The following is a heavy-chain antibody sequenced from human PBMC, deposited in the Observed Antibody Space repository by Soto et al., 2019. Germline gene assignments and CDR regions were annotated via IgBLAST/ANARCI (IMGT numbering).Heavy chain of an antibody. J-gene: IGHJ6*02. CDR1: GFTFSSYA. D-gene: IGHD3-10*01. V-gene: IGHV3-23*01. CDR2: ISGSGGST. Sequence: PVGSLRLSCAASGFTFSSYAMSWVRQAPGKGLEWVSAISGSGGSTYYADSVKGRFTISRDNSKNTLYLQMNSLRAEDTAVYYCARDYYGSGSYYYYYYYYGMDVWGQGTTVTVSS. CDR3: ARDYYGSGSYYYYYYYYGMDV.